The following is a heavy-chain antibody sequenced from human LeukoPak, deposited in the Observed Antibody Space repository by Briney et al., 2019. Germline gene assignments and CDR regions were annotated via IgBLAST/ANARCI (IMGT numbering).Heavy chain of an antibody. CDR1: GGSISSGSYY. J-gene: IGHJ4*02. V-gene: IGHV4-61*02. CDR2: IYTSGST. D-gene: IGHD3-22*01. Sequence: PSETLSLTCTVSGGSISSGSYYWSWIRQPAGKGLEWIGRIYTSGSTNYNPSLKSRVTISVDTSKNQFSLKLSSVTAADTAVYYWASLHHSYYYNSRVYYFDYGGQEPRATVPS. CDR3: ASLHHSYYYNSRVYYFDY.